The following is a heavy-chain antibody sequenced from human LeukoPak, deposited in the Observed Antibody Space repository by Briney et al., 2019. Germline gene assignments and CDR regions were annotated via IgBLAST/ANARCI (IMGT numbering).Heavy chain of an antibody. V-gene: IGHV1-24*01. Sequence: ASVKVSCKVSGYTLTELSMHWVRQAPGKGLEWMGGFDPEDGETIYAQKFQGRVTMTEDTSTDTAYMELSSLRSEDTAVYYCARVADIVVVPAAMSGGNWFDPWGQGTLVTVSS. CDR1: GYTLTELS. CDR3: ARVADIVVVPAAMSGGNWFDP. CDR2: FDPEDGET. D-gene: IGHD2-2*01. J-gene: IGHJ5*02.